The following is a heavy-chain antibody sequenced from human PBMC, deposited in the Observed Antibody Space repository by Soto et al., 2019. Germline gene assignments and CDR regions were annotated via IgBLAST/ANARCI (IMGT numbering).Heavy chain of an antibody. D-gene: IGHD2-2*03. Sequence: EVQLVESGGGLVQPWGSLRLSCAASGFSISRFGMNWVRQAPGKGLEWVSYISSSSSTIYYADSVKGRFTISRDNAKNSLYLQMNSLRDEDTAVYYCARDGYCISTTCYFLPDVWGQRDLGHRLL. J-gene: IGHJ6*04. CDR2: ISSSSSTI. V-gene: IGHV3-48*02. CDR3: ARDGYCISTTCYFLPDV. CDR1: GFSISRFG.